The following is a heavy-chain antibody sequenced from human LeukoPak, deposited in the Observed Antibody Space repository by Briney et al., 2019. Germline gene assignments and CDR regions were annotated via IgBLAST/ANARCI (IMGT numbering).Heavy chain of an antibody. V-gene: IGHV4-39*07. CDR3: ARDDSSSWPYYYYYMDV. CDR2: IYYSGST. Sequence: SETLSLTCTVSGGSISSYYWGWIRQPPGKGLEWIGSIYYSGSTYYNPSLKSRVTISVDTSKNQFSLKLSSVTAADTAVYYCARDDSSSWPYYYYYMDVWGKGTTVTVSS. D-gene: IGHD6-13*01. CDR1: GGSISSYY. J-gene: IGHJ6*03.